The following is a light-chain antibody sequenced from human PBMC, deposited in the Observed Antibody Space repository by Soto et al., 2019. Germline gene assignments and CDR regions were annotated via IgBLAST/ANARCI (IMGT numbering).Light chain of an antibody. Sequence: DIQMTQSPSSLSASVGDRVTITCWASQSIGNYLNWFQHKPGKAPKFMLYGASSLQSGVPSRFSGSGSGTDFTLTISSLQPEDFATYYCQQSYSTPITFGQGTRLEIK. CDR2: GAS. CDR1: QSIGNY. CDR3: QQSYSTPIT. V-gene: IGKV1-39*01. J-gene: IGKJ5*01.